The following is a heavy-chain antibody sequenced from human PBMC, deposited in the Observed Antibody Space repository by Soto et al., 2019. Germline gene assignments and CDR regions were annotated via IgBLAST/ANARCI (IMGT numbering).Heavy chain of an antibody. CDR3: ARAPMVLTRSYFDS. CDR1: GGSFSGYY. D-gene: IGHD3-22*01. Sequence: SETLSLTCAVYGGSFSGYYWSWIRQPPGKGLEWIGYISSSGNTNYNPSLKSRVSISVDTSKNQFSPNLTSVTAADTAVYYCARAPMVLTRSYFDSWGQGTPVTVSS. V-gene: IGHV4-34*11. J-gene: IGHJ4*02. CDR2: ISSSGNT.